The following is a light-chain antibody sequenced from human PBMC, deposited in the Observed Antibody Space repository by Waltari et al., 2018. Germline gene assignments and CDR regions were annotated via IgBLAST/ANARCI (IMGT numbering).Light chain of an antibody. V-gene: IGKV3-15*01. J-gene: IGKJ4*01. CDR2: DIS. CDR1: QSVDYK. CDR3: QQYESWPQT. Sequence: EVVMTQSPATLSVSPGERATLFCRTSQSVDYKLAWYQHKPGQAPRLLIYDISTRIPGIPARFSGGGSGTLFTLTISSLQSEDFAVYYCQQYESWPQTFGGGTKVEIK.